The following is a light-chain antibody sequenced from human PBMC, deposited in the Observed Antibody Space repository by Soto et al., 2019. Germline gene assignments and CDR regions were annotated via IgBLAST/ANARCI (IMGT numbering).Light chain of an antibody. V-gene: IGLV7-46*01. Sequence: QAVVTQEPSLTVSPGGTVTLTCGSSTGAVTSNHHPYWFQQKAGQAPRTLIYDTSNKHSWTPARFSGSLLGDKAALTVSGAEPEDDAQYYCLLSYNAARVFGGGTKLTVL. CDR3: LLSYNAARV. J-gene: IGLJ2*01. CDR2: DTS. CDR1: TGAVTSNHH.